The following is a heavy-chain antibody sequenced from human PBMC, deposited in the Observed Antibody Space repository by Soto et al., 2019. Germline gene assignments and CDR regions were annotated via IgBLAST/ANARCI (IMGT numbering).Heavy chain of an antibody. CDR2: INHSGST. V-gene: IGHV4-34*01. D-gene: IGHD5-18*01. J-gene: IGHJ5*02. CDR1: GGSFSGYY. CDR3: ARLPRIQLWLGWLDP. Sequence: SETLSLTCAVYGGSFSGYYWSWIRQPPGKGLEWIGEINHSGSTNYNPSLKSRVTISVDTSKNQFSLKVGSVTAADTAIYYCARLPRIQLWLGWLDPWGQGTLVTVSS.